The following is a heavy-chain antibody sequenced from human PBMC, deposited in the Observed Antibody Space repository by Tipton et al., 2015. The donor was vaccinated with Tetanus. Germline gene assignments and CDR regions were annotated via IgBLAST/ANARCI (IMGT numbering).Heavy chain of an antibody. D-gene: IGHD5-12*01. V-gene: IGHV4-61*08. J-gene: IGHJ4*02. CDR1: GGSVRGGDYS. Sequence: LRLSCTVSGGSVRGGDYSWNWIRQPPGKGLEWLAYVSYSGRTNSNYSLKSRITVSLDPSKNQFSLRLTSVTAADTAVYYCARADYNLARKGPFDSWGQGTQVIVS. CDR3: ARADYNLARKGPFDS. CDR2: VSYSGRT.